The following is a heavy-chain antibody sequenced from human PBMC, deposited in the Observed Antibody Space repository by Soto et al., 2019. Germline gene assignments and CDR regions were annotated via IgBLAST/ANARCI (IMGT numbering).Heavy chain of an antibody. CDR1: VFTFSSYW. CDR3: ARGYSIDY. D-gene: IGHD5-18*01. Sequence: PGGSLRLSWASSVFTFSSYWMTWVRQAPGKGLEWVANIKQSGSETYYVDSVKGRFTISRDDSKNAVYLQMNTLRAEDTAVYFCARGYSIDYWGQGTLVTVS. J-gene: IGHJ4*02. V-gene: IGHV3-7*03. CDR2: IKQSGSET.